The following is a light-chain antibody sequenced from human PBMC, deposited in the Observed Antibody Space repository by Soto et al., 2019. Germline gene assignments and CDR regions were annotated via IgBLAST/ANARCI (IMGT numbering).Light chain of an antibody. CDR2: GTS. Sequence: EIVMTQSPATLSVSPGERASLSCRASQCVGSNLAWYQQTAGQAPRLLIYGTSTRATGIPARFSGSGSGTEFTLTISSLQSEDFAVYSCQQYTNWPYTFGQGTKLEIK. CDR3: QQYTNWPYT. CDR1: QCVGSN. V-gene: IGKV3-15*01. J-gene: IGKJ2*01.